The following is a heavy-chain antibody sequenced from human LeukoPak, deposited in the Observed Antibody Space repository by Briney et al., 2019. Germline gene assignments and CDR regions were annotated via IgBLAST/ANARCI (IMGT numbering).Heavy chain of an antibody. CDR1: GGSISSYY. CDR2: IYYSGST. D-gene: IGHD3-9*01. Sequence: SETLSLTCTVSGGSISSYYWSWIRQPPGKGLEWIGYIYYSGSTNYNPSLKSRVTISVDTSKNQFSLKLSSVTAADTAVYYCARSERYFDWFQWDYWGQGTLVTVSS. CDR3: ARSERYFDWFQWDY. J-gene: IGHJ4*02. V-gene: IGHV4-59*08.